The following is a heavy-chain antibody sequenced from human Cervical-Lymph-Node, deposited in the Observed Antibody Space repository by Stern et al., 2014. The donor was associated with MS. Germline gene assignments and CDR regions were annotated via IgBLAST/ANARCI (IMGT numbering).Heavy chain of an antibody. CDR2: IIPMFGIA. D-gene: IGHD3-16*02. Sequence: VQLVESGAEVKKPGSSVKVSCKASGGNISNYIIGCVRQAPGQGLEWLGGIIPMFGIANYAEKFQDRVTITADESTSTAYMDLSSLRSEDTAVYYCARATSDYIWGTYRFLDSWGQGTLVIVSS. CDR3: ARATSDYIWGTYRFLDS. CDR1: GGNISNYI. V-gene: IGHV1-69*01. J-gene: IGHJ4*02.